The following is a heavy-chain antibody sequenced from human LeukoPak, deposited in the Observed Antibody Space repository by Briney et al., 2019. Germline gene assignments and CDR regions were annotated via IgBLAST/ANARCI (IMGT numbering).Heavy chain of an antibody. D-gene: IGHD2-2*01. CDR1: RASISSPYY. CDR3: ASQISSRTLWFDP. V-gene: IGHV4-38-2*01. J-gene: IGHJ5*02. Sequence: PSETLSLTCAVSRASISSPYYWAWLRQSPGKGLECIGSMFHTGSTYYNPSLKSRVTISLDTSQNQFSLKMRSVTAADTAVYYCASQISSRTLWFDPWGQGILVSVSS. CDR2: MFHTGST.